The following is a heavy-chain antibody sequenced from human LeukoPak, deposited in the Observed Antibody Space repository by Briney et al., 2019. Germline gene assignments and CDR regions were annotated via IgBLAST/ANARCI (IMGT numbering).Heavy chain of an antibody. Sequence: PGRSLRLSCAASGFTFSSYAMHWVRQAPGKGLEWVAVISYDGRNKYYADSVKGRFTISRDNSKNTLYLQMNSLRAEDTAVYYCARNLRSWGFDYWGQGTLVTVSS. V-gene: IGHV3-30*04. J-gene: IGHJ4*02. CDR3: ARNLRSWGFDY. CDR1: GFTFSSYA. CDR2: ISYDGRNK. D-gene: IGHD6-13*01.